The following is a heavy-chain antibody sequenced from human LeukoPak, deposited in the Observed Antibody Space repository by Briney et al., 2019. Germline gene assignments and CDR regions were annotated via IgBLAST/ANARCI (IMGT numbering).Heavy chain of an antibody. J-gene: IGHJ4*02. CDR2: IKSKTDGGTT. V-gene: IGHV3-15*01. CDR1: GFTFSSYA. CDR3: TQTRGEPIDY. Sequence: GRSLRLSCAASGFTFSSYAMHWVRQAPGKGLEWVGRIKSKTDGGTTDYAAPVKGRFTISRDDSKNTLYLQMNSLKTEDTAVYYCTQTRGEPIDYWGQGALVTVSS. D-gene: IGHD3-16*01.